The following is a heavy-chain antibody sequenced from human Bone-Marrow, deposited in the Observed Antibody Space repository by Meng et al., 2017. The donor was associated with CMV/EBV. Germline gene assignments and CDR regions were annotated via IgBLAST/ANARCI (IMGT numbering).Heavy chain of an antibody. Sequence: SVKVSCKASGGTFSSYAISWVRQAPGQGLEWMGEIIPIFGTANYAQKFQGRVTITTDESPSTAYMELSSLRSEDTAVYYCARDRNYYGSGSYLYFDYWGQGTLVTVSS. V-gene: IGHV1-69*05. J-gene: IGHJ4*02. CDR3: ARDRNYYGSGSYLYFDY. D-gene: IGHD3-10*01. CDR2: IIPIFGTA. CDR1: GGTFSSYA.